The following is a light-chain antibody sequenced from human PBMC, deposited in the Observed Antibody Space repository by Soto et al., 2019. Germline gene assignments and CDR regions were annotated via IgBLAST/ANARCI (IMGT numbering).Light chain of an antibody. J-gene: IGKJ1*01. CDR1: QSVSGN. Sequence: EIVMTQSPATLSVSAGERATLSCRASQSVSGNLAWYQQKPGQAPRLLIYGASTRATGIPARFSGSGSGTEFTLTISSLQSADFAVYYCQQYNNWPPWTFGQGTKGAIK. CDR3: QQYNNWPPWT. V-gene: IGKV3-15*01. CDR2: GAS.